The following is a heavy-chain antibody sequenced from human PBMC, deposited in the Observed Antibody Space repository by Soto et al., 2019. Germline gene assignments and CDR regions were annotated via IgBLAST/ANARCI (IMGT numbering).Heavy chain of an antibody. J-gene: IGHJ4*02. CDR3: ARVGVQLVPGFDY. D-gene: IGHD6-6*01. CDR1: GFTFSSYS. CDR2: ISSSSSYI. Sequence: EVQLVESGGGLVKPGGSLRLSCAASGFTFSSYSMNWVRQAPGKGLEWVSSISSSSSYIYYADSVKGRFTISRDNAKTSLHLQMNSLRAEDTAVYYCARVGVQLVPGFDYWVQGPLVTVSS. V-gene: IGHV3-21*01.